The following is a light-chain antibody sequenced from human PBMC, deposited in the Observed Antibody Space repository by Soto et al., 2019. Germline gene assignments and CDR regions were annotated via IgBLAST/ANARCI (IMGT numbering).Light chain of an antibody. Sequence: QSVLTQPPSASGTPGQRVTISCSGSSSNIGSNTVNWYQQLPGTAPKLLIYGNNERPSGVPDRFSGSKSGTSGSLAISGLQSEDEADYYCASCDDTLNFAVFGGGNQLTVL. CDR1: SSNIGSNT. V-gene: IGLV1-44*01. CDR2: GNN. CDR3: ASCDDTLNFAV. J-gene: IGLJ7*01.